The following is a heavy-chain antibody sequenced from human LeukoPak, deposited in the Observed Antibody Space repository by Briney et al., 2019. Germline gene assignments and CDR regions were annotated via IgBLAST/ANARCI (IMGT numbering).Heavy chain of an antibody. CDR1: GYTFNSHG. Sequence: ASVKVSCTASGYTFNSHGITWVRQAPGQGLEWMGWISTYNGNTNYAPKLQGRVTMTTDTSTSTAYMELRSLRSDDTAVYYCAKDQYYDSKGWFDAWGQGTLVTVSS. D-gene: IGHD3-22*01. CDR3: AKDQYYDSKGWFDA. J-gene: IGHJ5*02. CDR2: ISTYNGNT. V-gene: IGHV1-18*01.